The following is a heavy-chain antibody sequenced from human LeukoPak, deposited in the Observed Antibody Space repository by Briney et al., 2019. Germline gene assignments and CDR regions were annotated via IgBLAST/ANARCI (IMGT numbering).Heavy chain of an antibody. D-gene: IGHD6-13*01. J-gene: IGHJ4*02. Sequence: SETLSLTCTVSGYSISSGYYWGWIRQPPGKGLEWIGSIYHSGSTYYNPSLKSRVTISVDTSKNQFSLKLSSVTAADTAVYYCARGVAPSIAAAGTILSFDYWGQGTPVTVSS. CDR2: IYHSGST. V-gene: IGHV4-38-2*02. CDR3: ARGVAPSIAAAGTILSFDY. CDR1: GYSISSGYY.